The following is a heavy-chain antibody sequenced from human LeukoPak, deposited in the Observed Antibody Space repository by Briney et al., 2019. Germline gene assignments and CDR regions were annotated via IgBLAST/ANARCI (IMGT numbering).Heavy chain of an antibody. V-gene: IGHV1-3*01. CDR1: GYTFTSYA. CDR2: INAGNGNT. D-gene: IGHD1-1*01. Sequence: GASVKVSCKASGYTFTSYAMHWVRQAPGQRLEWMGWINAGNGNTKYSQKFQGRFTIPRDNTKNSLYLQMNSLRVEDTAVFYCVRDGENGWNDWDYWGQGTLVTVSS. J-gene: IGHJ4*02. CDR3: VRDGENGWNDWDY.